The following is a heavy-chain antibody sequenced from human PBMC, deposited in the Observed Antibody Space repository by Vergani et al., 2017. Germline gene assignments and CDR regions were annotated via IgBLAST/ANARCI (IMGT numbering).Heavy chain of an antibody. J-gene: IGHJ4*02. CDR3: AKEGRSGITPFVAD. CDR1: GFTFSSDA. CDR2: INRGSTT. D-gene: IGHD1-14*01. V-gene: IGHV3-23*01. Sequence: EVQLLESGGGLVQPGGSLRVSCAASGFTFSSDAMSWVRQAPGKGLKWVSAINRGSTTYYADSVKGRFTISRDNSKNTVFLQMNSLRAEDTAVYYCAKEGRSGITPFVADWGQGTLVTVSS.